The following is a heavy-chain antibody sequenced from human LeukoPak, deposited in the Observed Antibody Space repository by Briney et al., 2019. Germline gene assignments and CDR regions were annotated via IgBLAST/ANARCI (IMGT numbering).Heavy chain of an antibody. CDR3: VLNCGGDCYGG. Sequence: GGSLRLSCAASGFTFSIYSMNWVRQAPGKGLEWVSYISSSSSTIYYADSVKGRFTISRDNAKNSLYPQMNSLRAEDTAVYYCVLNCGGDCYGGWGQGTLVTVSS. CDR2: ISSSSSTI. J-gene: IGHJ4*02. V-gene: IGHV3-48*01. D-gene: IGHD2-21*02. CDR1: GFTFSIYS.